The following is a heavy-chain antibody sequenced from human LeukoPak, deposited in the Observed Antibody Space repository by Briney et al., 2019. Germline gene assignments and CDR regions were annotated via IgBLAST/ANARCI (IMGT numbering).Heavy chain of an antibody. J-gene: IGHJ4*02. CDR3: ARDDYGDPTRESFDY. V-gene: IGHV3-30*02. Sequence: PGGSLRLSCAASGFTFSSYDMHWVRQAPGKGLEWVTFIRYDGSDKYYADSVKGRFTISRDNSRNTLYLQMNSLRAEDTAVYYCARDDYGDPTRESFDYWGQGTLVTVSS. D-gene: IGHD4-17*01. CDR1: GFTFSSYD. CDR2: IRYDGSDK.